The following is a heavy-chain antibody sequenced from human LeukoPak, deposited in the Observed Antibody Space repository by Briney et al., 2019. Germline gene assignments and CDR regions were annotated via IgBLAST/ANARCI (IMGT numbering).Heavy chain of an antibody. D-gene: IGHD6-13*01. Sequence: SETLSLTCAVYGGSFSGYYWSWIRQPPGKGLEWIGEINHSGSTNYNPSLKSRVTISVDTSKNQFSLKLSSVPAADTAVYYCARDVQIAAAGTSFDPWGQGTLVTVSS. J-gene: IGHJ5*02. V-gene: IGHV4-34*01. CDR2: INHSGST. CDR3: ARDVQIAAAGTSFDP. CDR1: GGSFSGYY.